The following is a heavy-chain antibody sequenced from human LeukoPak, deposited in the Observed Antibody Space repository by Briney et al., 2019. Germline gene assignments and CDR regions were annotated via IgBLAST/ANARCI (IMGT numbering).Heavy chain of an antibody. Sequence: SETLSLTCTVSGGSISSYYWSWIRQPPGKGLEWVGHMYYIGSTNYNPSLKSRVTISVDTSKNQLSLRLTSVTAADTAVYYCARNSVGELSWFDPWGQGTLVTVSS. CDR1: GGSISSYY. D-gene: IGHD3-10*01. CDR2: MYYIGST. V-gene: IGHV4-59*01. CDR3: ARNSVGELSWFDP. J-gene: IGHJ5*02.